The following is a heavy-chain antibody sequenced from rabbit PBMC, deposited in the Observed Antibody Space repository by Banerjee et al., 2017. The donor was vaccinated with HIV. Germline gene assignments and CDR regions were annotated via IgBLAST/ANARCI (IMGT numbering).Heavy chain of an antibody. J-gene: IGHJ6*01. CDR1: GFSFNNNYV. CDR3: ARGSDYPLRL. CDR2: INSSSGNT. V-gene: IGHV1S45*01. Sequence: QEQLEESGGDLVKPEGSLTLTCTASGFSFNNNYVMCWVRQAPGKGLEWIACINSSSGNTVYATWAKGRFTISRTSSTTVALQMTSLTAADTATYFCARGSDYPLRLWGPGTLVTVS. D-gene: IGHD1-1*01.